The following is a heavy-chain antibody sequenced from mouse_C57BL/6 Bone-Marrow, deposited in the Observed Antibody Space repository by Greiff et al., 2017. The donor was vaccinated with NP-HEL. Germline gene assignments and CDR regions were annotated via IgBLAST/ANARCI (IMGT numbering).Heavy chain of an antibody. J-gene: IGHJ3*01. CDR1: GYAFSSSW. V-gene: IGHV1-82*01. D-gene: IGHD2-2*01. CDR3: ARAGYPTRFAY. CDR2: IYPGDGDT. Sequence: VVKPGASVKISCKASGYAFSSSWMNWVKQRPGKGLEWIGRIYPGDGDTNYNGKFKGKATLTADKSSSTAYMQLSSLTSEDSAVYFCARAGYPTRFAYWGQGTLVTVSA.